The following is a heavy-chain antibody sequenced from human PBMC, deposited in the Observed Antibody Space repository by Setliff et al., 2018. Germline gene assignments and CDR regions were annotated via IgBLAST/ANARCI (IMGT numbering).Heavy chain of an antibody. CDR2: VDPEDGEK. Sequence: GASVKVSCKASGYTFTDYYMHWVQQAPGKGLEWMGRVDPEDGEKIYAEKFQGRVTITADTSTDTAYMEMSSLRSEDTAVYYCITTPPHYDILTGYYTNDYFDYWGQGTLVTVSS. D-gene: IGHD3-9*01. J-gene: IGHJ4*02. CDR1: GYTFTDYY. CDR3: ITTPPHYDILTGYYTNDYFDY. V-gene: IGHV1-69-2*01.